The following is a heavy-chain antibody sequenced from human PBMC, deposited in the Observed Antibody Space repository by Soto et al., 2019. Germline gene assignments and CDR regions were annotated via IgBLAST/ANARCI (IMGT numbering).Heavy chain of an antibody. Sequence: GGSLRLSCAASGFTFSSYGMHWVRQAPGKGLEWVSAISGSGGSTYYADSVKGRFTISRDNSKNTLYLQMNSLRAEDTAVYYCAKDISIFGVVIGNFDYWGQGTLVTVSS. J-gene: IGHJ4*02. CDR2: ISGSGGST. D-gene: IGHD3-3*01. CDR3: AKDISIFGVVIGNFDY. CDR1: GFTFSSYG. V-gene: IGHV3-23*01.